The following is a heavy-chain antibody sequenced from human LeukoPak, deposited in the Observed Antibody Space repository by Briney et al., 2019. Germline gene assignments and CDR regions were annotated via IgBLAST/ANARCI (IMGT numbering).Heavy chain of an antibody. CDR2: IFPIFDTT. CDR1: VGTFSSDV. D-gene: IGHD2-2*01. CDR3: ARGRGESQLIRGRFEYRHYGMDV. V-gene: IGHV1-69*06. Sequence: ASVNVSCKASVGTFSSDVISWVRQAPGQGLEWVGRIFPIFDTTNYPQNFHGRVTMTADKSTNTAYVELSSPSSEDTAVYYCARGRGESQLIRGRFEYRHYGMDVWGQGTTVTVSS. J-gene: IGHJ6*02.